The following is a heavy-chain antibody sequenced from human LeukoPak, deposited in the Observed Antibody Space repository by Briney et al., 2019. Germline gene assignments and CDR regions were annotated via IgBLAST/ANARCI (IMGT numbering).Heavy chain of an antibody. Sequence: GALRLSCAASGFTFSSYGMHWVRQAPGKGLEWVAVISYDGSNKYYADSVKGRFTISRDNSKNTLYLQMNSLGAEDTAVYYCARDVYRIVVVPHYFDYWGQGTLVTVSS. CDR1: GFTFSSYG. D-gene: IGHD3-22*01. CDR2: ISYDGSNK. CDR3: ARDVYRIVVVPHYFDY. J-gene: IGHJ4*02. V-gene: IGHV3-30*03.